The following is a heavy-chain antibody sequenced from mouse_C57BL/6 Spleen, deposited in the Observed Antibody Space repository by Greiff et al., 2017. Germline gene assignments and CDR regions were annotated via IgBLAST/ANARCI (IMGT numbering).Heavy chain of an antibody. CDR2: IDPENGDT. Sequence: VQLQQSGAELVRPGASVKLSCTASGFNIKDDYMHWVKQRPEQGLEWIGWIDPENGDTEYAPKFQGKATITADTSSTTAYLQLSSLTSEDTAVYYCARGISPYGDYWGQGTTLTVSS. CDR1: GFNIKDDY. CDR3: ARGISPYGDY. J-gene: IGHJ2*01. V-gene: IGHV14-4*01. D-gene: IGHD1-1*01.